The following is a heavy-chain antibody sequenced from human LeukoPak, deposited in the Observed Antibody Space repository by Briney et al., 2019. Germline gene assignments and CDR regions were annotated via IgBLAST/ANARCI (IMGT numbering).Heavy chain of an antibody. Sequence: GGSLRLSCAASGFTFSSYAMSWVRQAPGTGLDWVSAISGSGDSTYYADSVKGRFTISRDNAKNSLYLQMNSLRAEDTAVYYCARSGRGYDGAFDIWGQGTMVTVSS. CDR1: GFTFSSYA. D-gene: IGHD5-12*01. V-gene: IGHV3-23*01. J-gene: IGHJ3*02. CDR3: ARSGRGYDGAFDI. CDR2: ISGSGDST.